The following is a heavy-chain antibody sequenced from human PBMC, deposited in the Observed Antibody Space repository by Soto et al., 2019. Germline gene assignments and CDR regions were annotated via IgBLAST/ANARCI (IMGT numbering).Heavy chain of an antibody. Sequence: QAQLVESGGGVVQPGRSLRLSCAASGFAFSSYGMQWVRQAPGTGLEWVAVISYDGSLQHYADSVKGRFTISRDNSKNLALLQMGSLRAEDTAVYYCVSDRGYGHASVPYSWGQGTLVSVSS. V-gene: IGHV3-30*03. CDR3: VSDRGYGHASVPYS. CDR2: ISYDGSLQ. D-gene: IGHD5-18*01. CDR1: GFAFSSYG. J-gene: IGHJ4*02.